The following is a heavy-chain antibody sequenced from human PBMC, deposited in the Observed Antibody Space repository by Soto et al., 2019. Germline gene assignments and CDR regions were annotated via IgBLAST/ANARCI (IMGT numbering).Heavy chain of an antibody. V-gene: IGHV3-49*03. D-gene: IGHD3-3*01. J-gene: IGHJ4*02. CDR1: GFTFGDYA. CDR2: IRSKAYGGTT. CDR3: TRITIFGVVSRFDY. Sequence: TGGSLRLSCTASGFTFGDYAMSWCRQAPGKGLEWVGFIRSKAYGGTTEYAASVKGRFTISRDDSKSIAYLQMNSLKTEDTAVYYCTRITIFGVVSRFDYWGQGTLVTVSS.